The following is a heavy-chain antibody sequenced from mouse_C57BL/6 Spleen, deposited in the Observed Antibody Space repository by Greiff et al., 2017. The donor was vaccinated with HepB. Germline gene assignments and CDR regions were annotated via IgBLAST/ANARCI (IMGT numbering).Heavy chain of an antibody. CDR2: IDPFDSYT. V-gene: IGHV1-50*01. J-gene: IGHJ4*01. CDR1: GYTFTSYW. D-gene: IGHD2-4*01. CDR3: ARSITHYYAMDY. Sequence: QVQLQQPGAELVKPGASVKLSCKASGYTFTSYWMQWVKQRPGQGLEWIGEIDPFDSYTNYNQKFKGKATLTVDTSSSTAYMQLSSLTSEDSAVYYCARSITHYYAMDYWGQGTSVTVSS.